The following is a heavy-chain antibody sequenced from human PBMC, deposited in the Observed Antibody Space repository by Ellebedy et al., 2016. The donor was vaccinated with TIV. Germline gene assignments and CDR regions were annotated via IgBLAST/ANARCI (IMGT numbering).Heavy chain of an antibody. CDR3: AREAGGVLVRGVIILDY. Sequence: GSLRLXXTVSGGSISSSSYYWGWIRQPPGKGLEWIGSIYYSGSTYYNPSLKSRVTISVDTSKNQFSLKLSSVTAADTAVYYCAREAGGVLVRGVIILDYWGQGTLVTVSS. V-gene: IGHV4-39*07. J-gene: IGHJ4*02. CDR2: IYYSGST. CDR1: GGSISSSSYY. D-gene: IGHD3-10*01.